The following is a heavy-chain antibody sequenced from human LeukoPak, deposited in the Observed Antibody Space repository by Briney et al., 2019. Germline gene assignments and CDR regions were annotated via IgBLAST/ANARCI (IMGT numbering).Heavy chain of an antibody. CDR1: GYTFTNYA. CDR2: INAGNGNT. D-gene: IGHD3-10*01. CDR3: ARDRGVTMVRGVIDSFDY. V-gene: IGHV1-3*01. J-gene: IGHJ4*02. Sequence: ASVKVSCKASGYTFTNYAMQWVRQAPGQRLEWVGWINAGNGNTKYSQKFQGRVTITRDTSASIAYMKLSSLRSVDTAVYYCARDRGVTMVRGVIDSFDYWGQGTLVTVSS.